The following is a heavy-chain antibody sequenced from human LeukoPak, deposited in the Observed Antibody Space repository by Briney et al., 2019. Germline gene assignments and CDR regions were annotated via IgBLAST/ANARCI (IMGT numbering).Heavy chain of an antibody. Sequence: SETLSLTCTVSGGSISSYYWSWIRQPPGKGLEWIGYIYYSGSTNYNPSLKSRVTISVDTSKNQFSLKLSSVTAADTAVYYCARVGASLSYGMDVWGKGTTVTVSS. D-gene: IGHD3-10*01. CDR1: GGSISSYY. J-gene: IGHJ6*04. V-gene: IGHV4-59*01. CDR3: ARVGASLSYGMDV. CDR2: IYYSGST.